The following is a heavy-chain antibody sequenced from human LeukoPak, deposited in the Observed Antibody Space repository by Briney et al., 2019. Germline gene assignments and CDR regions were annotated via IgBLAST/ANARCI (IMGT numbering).Heavy chain of an antibody. D-gene: IGHD3-10*01. CDR1: GGSISSYY. V-gene: IGHV4-59*01. CDR2: IYYSGST. CDR3: ARVHYGSGIDY. Sequence: SETLSLTCTVSGGSISSYYWSWIRQPPGKGLEWIGYIYYSGSTNYNPSLKSRVTISVDTSKNQFSLKLSSVTAADTAVYYCARVHYGSGIDYRGQGTLVTVSS. J-gene: IGHJ4*02.